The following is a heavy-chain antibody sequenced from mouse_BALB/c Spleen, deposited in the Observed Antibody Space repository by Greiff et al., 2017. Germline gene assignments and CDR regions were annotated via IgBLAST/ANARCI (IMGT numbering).Heavy chain of an antibody. CDR1: GFTFNTNA. Sequence: GGGLVQPKGSLKLSCAASGFTFNTNAMNWVRQAPGKGLEWVARIRSKSNNYATYYADSVKDRFTISRDDSQSMLYLQMNNLKTEDTAMYYCVRGDSFAYWGQGTLVTVSA. V-gene: IGHV10S3*01. J-gene: IGHJ3*01. CDR2: IRSKSNNYAT. CDR3: VRGDSFAY.